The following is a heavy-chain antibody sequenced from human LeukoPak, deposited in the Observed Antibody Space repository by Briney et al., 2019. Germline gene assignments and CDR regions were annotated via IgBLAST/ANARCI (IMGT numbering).Heavy chain of an antibody. J-gene: IGHJ4*02. D-gene: IGHD3-22*01. V-gene: IGHV4-34*01. CDR2: INHSGST. Sequence: KPSETLSLTCAVYGGSFSGYYWSWIRQPPGKGLEWIGEINHSGSTNYNPSLKSRVTISVDTSKNQFSLKLSSVTAADTAVYYCARKSNYYDSSGYRNWFDYWGQGTLVTVSS. CDR3: ARKSNYYDSSGYRNWFDY. CDR1: GGSFSGYY.